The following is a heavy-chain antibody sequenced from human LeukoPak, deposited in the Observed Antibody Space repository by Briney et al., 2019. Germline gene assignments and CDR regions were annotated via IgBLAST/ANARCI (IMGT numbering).Heavy chain of an antibody. D-gene: IGHD4-11*01. J-gene: IGHJ6*03. CDR1: GGTFTSYA. CDR3: ARGNNYESPDYYYYMDV. Sequence: ASVKVSCKASGGTFTSYAMNWVRQAPGQGLEWMGWINTNTGNPTYAQGFTGRFVFSLDTSVSTAYLQISSLKAEDTAVYYCARGNNYESPDYYYYMDVWGKGTTVTVSS. CDR2: INTNTGNP. V-gene: IGHV7-4-1*02.